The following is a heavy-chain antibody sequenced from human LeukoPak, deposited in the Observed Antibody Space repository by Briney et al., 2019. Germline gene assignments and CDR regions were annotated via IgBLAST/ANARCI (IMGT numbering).Heavy chain of an antibody. J-gene: IGHJ4*02. CDR1: GFSFSSYS. Sequence: GGSLRLSCAASGFSFSSYSMNWVRQAPGTGREWVSSISTSSSYIFYADSVKGRFTISRDSARNSLYLQMNSLRAEDTALYYCARGLSCSGGSCYFDFWGQGTLVTVSS. CDR2: ISTSSSYI. D-gene: IGHD2-15*01. V-gene: IGHV3-21*01. CDR3: ARGLSCSGGSCYFDF.